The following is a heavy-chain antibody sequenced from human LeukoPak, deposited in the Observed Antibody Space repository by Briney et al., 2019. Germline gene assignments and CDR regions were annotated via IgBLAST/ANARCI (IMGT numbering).Heavy chain of an antibody. D-gene: IGHD2-2*01. V-gene: IGHV4-61*02. J-gene: IGHJ4*02. CDR3: ARSRERICSNPPCYVDLQAT. CDR2: IYIGESA. Sequence: SETLSLTCSVFGDSISCGGYYWTWIRQPAGKGLEWIGRIYIGESANYNSSLKSRVTILVDTSKNQFSLKLSSVTAADTAMYFCARSRERICSNPPCYVDLQATWGQGTLVTVSP. CDR1: GDSISCGGYY.